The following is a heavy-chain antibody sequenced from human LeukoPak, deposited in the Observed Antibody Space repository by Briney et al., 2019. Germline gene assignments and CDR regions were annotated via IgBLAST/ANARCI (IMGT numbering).Heavy chain of an antibody. Sequence: PGGSLRLSCAASGFTFSTYTMNWVRQAPGKGLEWVSSITSSSSYIYYADSVKGRFTISRDNAKNSLYLQMNSLRAEDTAVYYCARNIRGYCSGGSCGPSDYWGQGTLVTVSS. D-gene: IGHD2-15*01. CDR3: ARNIRGYCSGGSCGPSDY. CDR2: ITSSSSYI. CDR1: GFTFSTYT. V-gene: IGHV3-21*01. J-gene: IGHJ4*02.